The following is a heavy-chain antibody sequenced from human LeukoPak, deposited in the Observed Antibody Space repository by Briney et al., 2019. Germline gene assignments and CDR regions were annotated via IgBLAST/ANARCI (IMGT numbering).Heavy chain of an antibody. CDR3: ARGRITMIRGIIISGYFDY. V-gene: IGHV4-61*02. CDR2: IYTSGST. J-gene: IGHJ4*02. CDR1: GGSISSGSYY. Sequence: SQTLPLTCTVSGGSISSGSYYWSWIRQPAGKGLEWIGRIYTSGSTNYNPSLKSRVTISEDTSKNQFSLKLTSVTAADTAVYYCARGRITMIRGIIISGYFDYWGQGALVTVSS. D-gene: IGHD3-10*01.